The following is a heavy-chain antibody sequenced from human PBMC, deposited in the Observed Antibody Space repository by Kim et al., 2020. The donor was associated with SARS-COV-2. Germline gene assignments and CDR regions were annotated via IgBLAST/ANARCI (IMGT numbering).Heavy chain of an antibody. D-gene: IGHD3-9*01. CDR1: GGSISSYY. Sequence: SETLSLTCTVSGGSISSYYWSWIRQPPGKGLEWIGYIYYSGSTNYNPSLKSRVTISVDTSKNQFSLKLSSVTAADTAVYYCARGPYLYDILTGPSLLFDPWGQGPLVTVSS. CDR3: ARGPYLYDILTGPSLLFDP. J-gene: IGHJ5*02. CDR2: IYYSGST. V-gene: IGHV4-59*01.